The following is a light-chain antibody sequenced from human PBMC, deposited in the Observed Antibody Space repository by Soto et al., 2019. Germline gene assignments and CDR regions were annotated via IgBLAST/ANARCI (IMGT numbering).Light chain of an antibody. Sequence: IVLTQSPGTLSLSPGDRATLSCRASQSVSRSYLGWYQQKPGQAPRLLMYGASTRESGVPDRFSGSGSGTDFTLTISSLQAEDVAVYYCQQYYSTPLFGPGTKVD. CDR1: QSVSRSY. V-gene: IGKV3-20*01. CDR3: QQYYSTPL. J-gene: IGKJ3*01. CDR2: GAS.